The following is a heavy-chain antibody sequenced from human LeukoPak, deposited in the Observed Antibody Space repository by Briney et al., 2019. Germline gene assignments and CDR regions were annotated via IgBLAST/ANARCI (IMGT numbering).Heavy chain of an antibody. CDR3: AKDLYRIAARPGYFDY. CDR2: IRYDRSNK. Sequence: GGSLRLSCAASGFTFSSYGMHWVRQAPGKGLEWVAFIRYDRSNKYYADSVKGRFTISRDNSKNTLYQQMNSLRAEDTAVYYCAKDLYRIAARPGYFDYWGQGTLVTVSS. J-gene: IGHJ4*02. CDR1: GFTFSSYG. V-gene: IGHV3-30*02. D-gene: IGHD6-6*01.